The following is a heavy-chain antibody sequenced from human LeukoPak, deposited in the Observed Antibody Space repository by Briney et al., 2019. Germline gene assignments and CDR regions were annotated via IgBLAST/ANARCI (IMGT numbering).Heavy chain of an antibody. CDR1: GFTFSSYS. D-gene: IGHD6-13*01. V-gene: IGHV3-15*01. Sequence: PGGSLRLSCAASGFTFSSYSMNWVRQAPGKGLEWVGRIKSKTDGGTTDYAAPVKGRFTISRDDSKNTLYLQMNSLKTEDTAVYYCTTAWYSSSWYYFDYWGQGTLVTVSS. CDR3: TTAWYSSSWYYFDY. CDR2: IKSKTDGGTT. J-gene: IGHJ4*02.